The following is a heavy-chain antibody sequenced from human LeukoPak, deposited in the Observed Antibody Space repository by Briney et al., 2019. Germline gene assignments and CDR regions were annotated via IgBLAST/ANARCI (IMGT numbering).Heavy chain of an antibody. CDR1: GFSFSSYG. Sequence: PGGSLRLSCAASGFSFSSYGMSWVRQAPGKGLEWVSVISGSGGSTYYADSVKGRFTISRDNSKNTLYLQMNSLRAEDTAVYYCAKGLGTTVTGHYWGQGALVTVSS. V-gene: IGHV3-23*01. D-gene: IGHD4-17*01. CDR3: AKGLGTTVTGHY. CDR2: ISGSGGST. J-gene: IGHJ4*02.